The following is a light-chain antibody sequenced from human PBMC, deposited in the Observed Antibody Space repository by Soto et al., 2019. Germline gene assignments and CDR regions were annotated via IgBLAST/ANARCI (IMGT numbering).Light chain of an antibody. Sequence: EIVMTQSPATLSVSPGERATLSCRASQGVSTKLAWYQQKPGQAPRLLIFDASARATGIPARFSGSGSGTDFTLTISSLQSEDFAVYYCQQHNNWPWTFGQGTKVDIK. V-gene: IGKV3-15*01. CDR3: QQHNNWPWT. CDR2: DAS. CDR1: QGVSTK. J-gene: IGKJ1*01.